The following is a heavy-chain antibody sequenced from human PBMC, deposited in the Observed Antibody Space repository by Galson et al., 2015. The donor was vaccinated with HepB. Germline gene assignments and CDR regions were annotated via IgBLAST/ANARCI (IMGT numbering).Heavy chain of an antibody. CDR3: ARDLRGSGWYVDY. CDR1: GFTFSSYW. CDR2: IKQDGSEK. J-gene: IGHJ4*02. D-gene: IGHD6-19*01. V-gene: IGHV3-7*01. Sequence: SLRLSCAASGFTFSSYWMSWVRQAPGKGLEWVANIKQDGSEKHYVDSVKGRFTISRGNAKNSLYLQMNSLRAEETAVYYCARDLRGSGWYVDYWGQGTLVTVSS.